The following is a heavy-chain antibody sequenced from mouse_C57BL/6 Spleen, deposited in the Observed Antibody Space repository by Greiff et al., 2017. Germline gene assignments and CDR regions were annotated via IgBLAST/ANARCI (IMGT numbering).Heavy chain of an antibody. J-gene: IGHJ4*01. CDR2: IYPSDSET. CDR1: GYTFTSYW. CDR3: ASSTRAIDD. Sequence: QVQLKQPGAELVRPGSSVKLSCKASGYTFTSYWMHWVKQRPIQGLEWIGNIYPSDSETHYNQKFKDKATLTVDKSSSTAYLQLSSLTSEDSAVYYCASSTRAIDDWGQGTSVTVSS. V-gene: IGHV1-52*01.